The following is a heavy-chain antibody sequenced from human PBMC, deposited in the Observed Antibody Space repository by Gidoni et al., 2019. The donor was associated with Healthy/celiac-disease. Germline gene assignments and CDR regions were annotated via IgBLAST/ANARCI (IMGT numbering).Heavy chain of an antibody. D-gene: IGHD6-19*01. CDR2: ISSSSSYI. V-gene: IGHV3-21*01. CDR3: ARKIAVAGAPFDY. Sequence: ELQLVESGGGLVKPGGSLRLSCTASGFTFSSYSMNWVRQAPGKGMEWVLSISSSSSYIYYADSVKGRFTISRDNAKNSLYLQMNSLRAEDTAVYYCARKIAVAGAPFDYWGKGTLVTVSS. J-gene: IGHJ4*02. CDR1: GFTFSSYS.